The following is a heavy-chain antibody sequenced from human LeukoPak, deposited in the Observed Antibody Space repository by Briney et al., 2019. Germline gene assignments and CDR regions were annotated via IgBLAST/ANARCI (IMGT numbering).Heavy chain of an antibody. CDR2: INPNSGGT. V-gene: IGHV1-2*02. D-gene: IGHD2-2*01. CDR3: ARGRCSSTSCYALDY. CDR1: GYTFTGYY. Sequence: ASVKVSCKASGYTFTGYYMHWVRQAPGQGLEWMGWINPNSGGTNYAQKFQGRVTMTRDTSISTAYMELSRLRSDDTAVYYCARGRCSSTSCYALDYWGQGTLVTVSS. J-gene: IGHJ4*02.